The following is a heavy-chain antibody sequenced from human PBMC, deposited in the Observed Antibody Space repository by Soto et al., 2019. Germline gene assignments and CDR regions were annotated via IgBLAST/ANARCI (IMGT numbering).Heavy chain of an antibody. CDR2: INAGGGSA. Sequence: ASVKVCSKAPGDGFASYYLQWARPAPGQGHEWMGIINAGGGSATDAQKFLGRVTLTRDTSTSTVYMDLSSLGSEDTAVYYGAVAVAGTPGMDFRGQGTTVSVSS. CDR3: AVAVAGTPGMDF. J-gene: IGHJ6*02. D-gene: IGHD6-19*01. CDR1: GDGFASYY. V-gene: IGHV1-46*01.